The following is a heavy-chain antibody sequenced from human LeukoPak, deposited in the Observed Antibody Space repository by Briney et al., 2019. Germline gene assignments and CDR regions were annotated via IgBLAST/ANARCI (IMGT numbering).Heavy chain of an antibody. Sequence: ASVKVSCKASGYTFTSYYMHWVRQAPGQGLEWMGIINSSGGSTSYAQKFQGRVTMTRDTSTSTVYMELSSLRSEDTAVYYCARGYYYDSSGYFTFWYWGQGTLVTVSS. J-gene: IGHJ4*02. D-gene: IGHD3-22*01. CDR2: INSSGGST. V-gene: IGHV1-46*01. CDR3: ARGYYYDSSGYFTFWY. CDR1: GYTFTSYY.